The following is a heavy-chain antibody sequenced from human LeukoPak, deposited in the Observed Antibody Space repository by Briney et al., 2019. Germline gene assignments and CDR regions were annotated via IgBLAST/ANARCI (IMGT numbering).Heavy chain of an antibody. CDR3: ARDYSGSYSTTAFDY. CDR2: ISAYNGNT. CDR1: GYTFTSYG. D-gene: IGHD1-26*01. Sequence: ASVKVSCKASGYTFTSYGISWVRQAPGQGLEWMGWISAYNGNTNYAQKLQGRVTMTTDTSTSTAYMELRSLRSDDTAVYHCARDYSGSYSTTAFDYWGQGTLVTVSS. J-gene: IGHJ4*02. V-gene: IGHV1-18*01.